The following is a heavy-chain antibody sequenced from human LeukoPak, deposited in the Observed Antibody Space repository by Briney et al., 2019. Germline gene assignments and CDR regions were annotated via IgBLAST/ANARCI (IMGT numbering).Heavy chain of an antibody. J-gene: IGHJ4*02. CDR3: ARDGHYDSSGYFDY. V-gene: IGHV3-48*04. Sequence: GGSLRLSCAASGFTFSSYSMNRVRQAPGKGLEWVSYISSSSTTMYYADSVKGRFTISRDNAKNSLYLQMNSLRSEDTAVYYCARDGHYDSSGYFDYWGQGILVTVSS. CDR1: GFTFSSYS. CDR2: ISSSSTTM. D-gene: IGHD3-22*01.